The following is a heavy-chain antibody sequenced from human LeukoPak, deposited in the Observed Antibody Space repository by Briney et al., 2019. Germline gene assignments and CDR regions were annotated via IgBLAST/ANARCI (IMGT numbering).Heavy chain of an antibody. J-gene: IGHJ4*02. CDR3: ARDYDY. Sequence: GRSLRLSCSASGFTFDMYGMHWVRQAPGEGLECVAFISSDGSNKYYADSVKGRFTISRDNSKNTLYLQMNSLRAEDTAVYYCARDYDYWGQGTLVTVSS. CDR1: GFTFDMYG. CDR2: ISSDGSNK. V-gene: IGHV3-30*03.